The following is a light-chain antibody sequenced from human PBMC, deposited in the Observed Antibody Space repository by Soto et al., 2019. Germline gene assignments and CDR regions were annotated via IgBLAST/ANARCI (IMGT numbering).Light chain of an antibody. J-gene: IGLJ2*01. V-gene: IGLV1-40*01. CDR2: GNS. CDR3: QSYDSSLSGYL. Sequence: QSVLTQPPSVSGAPGQRVTISCTGSSSNIGAGYDVHWYQQLPGTATKLLIYGNSNRPSGVPDRFSGSKSGTSASLAITGLQAEDEADYYCQSYDSSLSGYLFGGGTKLTVL. CDR1: SSNIGAGYD.